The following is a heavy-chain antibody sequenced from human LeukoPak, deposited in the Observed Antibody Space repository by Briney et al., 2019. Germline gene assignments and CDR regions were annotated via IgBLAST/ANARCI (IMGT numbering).Heavy chain of an antibody. J-gene: IGHJ5*02. Sequence: PSETLSLTCTVSGGSISSYYWSWIRQPPGKGLEWIGYIYYSGSTNYNPSLKSRVTISVDTPKNQFSLKLSSVTAADTAVYYCARHQVGDYWFDPWGQGTLVTVSS. D-gene: IGHD4-17*01. V-gene: IGHV4-59*08. CDR3: ARHQVGDYWFDP. CDR1: GGSISSYY. CDR2: IYYSGST.